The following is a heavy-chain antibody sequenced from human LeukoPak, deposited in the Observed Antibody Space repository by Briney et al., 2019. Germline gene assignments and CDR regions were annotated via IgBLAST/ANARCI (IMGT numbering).Heavy chain of an antibody. Sequence: SETLSLTCTVSGASIRSGDYYWSWIRQPPGKGLKWIGYIYDSGSTYYNPSLKSRITISVDTSENRFSLKLSSVTATDTAVYYCARDCSGGSCYGAFDIWGQGTMVTVSS. V-gene: IGHV4-30-4*01. CDR1: GASIRSGDYY. CDR3: ARDCSGGSCYGAFDI. CDR2: IYDSGST. D-gene: IGHD2-15*01. J-gene: IGHJ3*02.